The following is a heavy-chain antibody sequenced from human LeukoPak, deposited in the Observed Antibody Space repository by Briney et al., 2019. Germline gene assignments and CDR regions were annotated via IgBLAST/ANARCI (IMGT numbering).Heavy chain of an antibody. D-gene: IGHD2-8*01. CDR3: ARVGLSCTNGVCYDNLFDP. V-gene: IGHV1-2*02. Sequence: ASVKVSCKASGYTFTGYYMHWVRQAPGQGLEWMGWINPNSGGTNYAQKFQGRVTMTRDTSISTAYMELSRLRSDDTAVYYCARVGLSCTNGVCYDNLFDPWGQGTMVTVSS. CDR1: GYTFTGYY. J-gene: IGHJ3*01. CDR2: INPNSGGT.